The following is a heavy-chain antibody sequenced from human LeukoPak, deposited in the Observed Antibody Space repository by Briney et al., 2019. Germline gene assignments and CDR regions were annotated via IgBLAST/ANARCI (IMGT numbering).Heavy chain of an antibody. Sequence: PGGSLRLSCAASGFTVSSNYMSWVRQAPGKGLEWVSVIYSGGSTYYADSVKGRFTISRDNSKNTLYLQMNSLRAEDTAVYYCARGSRAVRWYFDLWGRGTLVTVSS. CDR2: IYSGGST. J-gene: IGHJ2*01. CDR1: GFTVSSNY. V-gene: IGHV3-53*01. CDR3: ARGSRAVRWYFDL. D-gene: IGHD6-19*01.